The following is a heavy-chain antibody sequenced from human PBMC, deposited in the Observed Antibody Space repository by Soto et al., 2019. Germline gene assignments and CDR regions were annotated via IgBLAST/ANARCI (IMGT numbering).Heavy chain of an antibody. V-gene: IGHV4-39*01. CDR1: CISIISINYY. CDR3: ARRVYYVGSDYYRPLAFDI. Sequence: SATLSLTSTFPCISIISINYYCESGSEPPGKGFDWIGTIHYSGSTFYSPSHKSRVAISADTSKGQFSLKLNSVTAADTAVYYCARRVYYVGSDYYRPLAFDIWGRGTMVT. D-gene: IGHD3-22*01. J-gene: IGHJ3*02. CDR2: IHYSGST.